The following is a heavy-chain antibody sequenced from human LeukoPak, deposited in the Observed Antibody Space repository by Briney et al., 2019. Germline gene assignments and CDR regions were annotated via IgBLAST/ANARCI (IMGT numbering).Heavy chain of an antibody. V-gene: IGHV3-23*01. CDR3: AKGIAGSRPPFDY. Sequence: GGSLRLSCEASGFTFSSYAMSWVRQAPGKGLEWVSGISGSGGSTYYADSVKGRFTISRDNSKNTLYLQMNSLRAEDTAVHCCAKGIAGSRPPFDYWGQGTLVTVSS. CDR2: ISGSGGST. J-gene: IGHJ4*02. CDR1: GFTFSSYA.